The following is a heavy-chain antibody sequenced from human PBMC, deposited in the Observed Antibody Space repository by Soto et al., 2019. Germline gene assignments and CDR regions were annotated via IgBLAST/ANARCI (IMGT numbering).Heavy chain of an antibody. J-gene: IGHJ6*03. CDR1: GYTFTSYG. Sequence: ASVKVSCKASGYTFTSYGISWVRQAPGQGLEWMGWISAYNGNTNYAQKLQGRVTMTTDTSTSTAYMELRSLRSDDTAVYYCARGTRKDYSNYQYYYYMDVWGKGTTVTVSS. CDR2: ISAYNGNT. V-gene: IGHV1-18*01. CDR3: ARGTRKDYSNYQYYYYMDV. D-gene: IGHD4-4*01.